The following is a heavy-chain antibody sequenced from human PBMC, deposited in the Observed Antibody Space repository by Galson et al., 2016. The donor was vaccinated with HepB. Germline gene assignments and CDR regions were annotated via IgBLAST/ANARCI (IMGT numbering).Heavy chain of an antibody. Sequence: SLRLSCAASASTFSRDAMHWVRQAPGKGLEWVAVISYDESNTYYTDSVKGRFSISRDNSRNTLYLQMNSLRAEDTAVYYCASTIVTALYHYYYGIDVWGQGTTVTVSS. CDR3: ASTIVTALYHYYYGIDV. J-gene: IGHJ6*02. D-gene: IGHD4-11*01. CDR1: ASTFSRDA. V-gene: IGHV3-30*04. CDR2: ISYDESNT.